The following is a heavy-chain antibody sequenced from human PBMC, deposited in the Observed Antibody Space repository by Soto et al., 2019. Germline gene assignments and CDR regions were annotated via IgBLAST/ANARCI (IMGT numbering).Heavy chain of an antibody. J-gene: IGHJ3*02. Sequence: SETLSLTCTVSGGSVRSSTYYWGWIRQAPGKGLEWIGYIYYSGSTNYNPSLKSRVTISVDTSKNQFSLKLSSVTAADTAVYYCARGHGTYYYDSSGYRDAFDIWGQGTMVTVSS. CDR3: ARGHGTYYYDSSGYRDAFDI. CDR1: GGSVRSSTYY. V-gene: IGHV4-61*01. CDR2: IYYSGST. D-gene: IGHD3-22*01.